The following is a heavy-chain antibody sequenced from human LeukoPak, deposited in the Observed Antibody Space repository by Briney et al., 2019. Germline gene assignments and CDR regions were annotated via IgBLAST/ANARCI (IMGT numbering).Heavy chain of an antibody. V-gene: IGHV3-21*01. CDR2: ISSSSSSI. CDR3: AKGDYYYYYMDV. CDR1: GFTFSSYS. J-gene: IGHJ6*03. Sequence: GGSLRLSCAASGFTFSSYSMNWVRQAPGKGLEWVSSISSSSSSINNADSVNGRFTISRDNTKKSLYLQMNSLRAEDTAVYYCAKGDYYYYYMDVWGKGTTVTISS.